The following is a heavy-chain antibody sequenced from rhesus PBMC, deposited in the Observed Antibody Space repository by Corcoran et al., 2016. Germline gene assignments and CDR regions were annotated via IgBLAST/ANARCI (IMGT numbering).Heavy chain of an antibody. CDR3: TRCRTVAARYSYFDY. J-gene: IGHJ4*01. CDR2: INPSNGNT. Sequence: QVQLVQSGAEVKKPGAAVRLACKASGYTFTSYYINWVRQAPEQVLEWLGWINPSNGNTDYPQKFQGRVTMTRDTSTSTACMELSSLRSEDTAVYYCTRCRTVAARYSYFDYWGQGVLVTVSS. V-gene: IGHV1S9*01. CDR1: GYTFTSYY. D-gene: IGHD4-29*01.